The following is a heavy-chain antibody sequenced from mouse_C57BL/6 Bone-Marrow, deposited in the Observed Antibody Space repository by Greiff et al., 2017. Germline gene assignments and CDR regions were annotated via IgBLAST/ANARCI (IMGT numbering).Heavy chain of an antibody. CDR2: IDPSDSYT. V-gene: IGHV1-69*01. J-gene: IGHJ1*03. Sequence: QVQLKQPGAELVMPGASVKLSCKASGYTFTSYWMHWVKQRPGQGLEWIGEIDPSDSYTNYNQKFKGKSTLTVDKYSSTAYMQLSSLTSEDSAVYYCAPYYGSSYWYFDVWGTGTTVTVSS. CDR1: GYTFTSYW. D-gene: IGHD1-1*01. CDR3: APYYGSSYWYFDV.